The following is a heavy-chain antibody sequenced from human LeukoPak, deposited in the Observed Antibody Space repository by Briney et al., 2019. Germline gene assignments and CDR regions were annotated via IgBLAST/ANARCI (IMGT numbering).Heavy chain of an antibody. CDR3: AKDPQRYHPNWFDP. Sequence: GGSLRLSCAASGFTFSSYGMHWVRQAPGKGLEGGAVISYDGSNKYYADSVKGRFTISRDNSKNTLYLQMNSLRAEDTAVYYCAKDPQRYHPNWFDPWGQGTLVTVSS. D-gene: IGHD2-2*01. CDR1: GFTFSSYG. V-gene: IGHV3-30*18. CDR2: ISYDGSNK. J-gene: IGHJ5*02.